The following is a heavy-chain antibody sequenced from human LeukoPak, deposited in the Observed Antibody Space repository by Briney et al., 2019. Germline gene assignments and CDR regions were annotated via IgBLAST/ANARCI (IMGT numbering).Heavy chain of an antibody. CDR2: IYPGDSDT. Sequence: GESLKISCKGSGYSFTSYWIGWVRQMPGKGLERMGIIYPGDSDTRYSPSFQGQVTISADKSISTAYLQWSSLKASDTAMYYCARLYDSSGYYYPYYFDYWGQGALVTVSS. D-gene: IGHD3-22*01. CDR1: GYSFTSYW. CDR3: ARLYDSSGYYYPYYFDY. V-gene: IGHV5-51*01. J-gene: IGHJ4*02.